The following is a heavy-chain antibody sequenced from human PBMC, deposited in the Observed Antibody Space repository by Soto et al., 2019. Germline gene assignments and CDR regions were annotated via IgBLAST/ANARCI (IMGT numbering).Heavy chain of an antibody. V-gene: IGHV4-4*02. CDR2: IFHSGST. J-gene: IGHJ4*02. CDR3: ARVYSGSYSDY. CDR1: GGSIRSNNW. D-gene: IGHD1-26*01. Sequence: SETLSLTCAVSGGSIRSNNWWRWVRQPPGKGLEWIGEIFHSGSTHYNPSLKTRVTISVDKSKNQFSLKLSSVTAADTAVYYCARVYSGSYSDYWGQGTLVTVS.